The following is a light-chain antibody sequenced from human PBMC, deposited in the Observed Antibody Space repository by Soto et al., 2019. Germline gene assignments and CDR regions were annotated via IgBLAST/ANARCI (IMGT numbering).Light chain of an antibody. CDR1: QSINSW. CDR2: KAS. Sequence: IQMTQSPSTLSASVGDRVTIICRASQSINSWLAWYQQRPGRAPKLLIYKASTLESGVPSRFSGSGSGTVFTLTISSLQPDDFATYYCQQYDSYPRDFGPGTTVKIK. J-gene: IGKJ3*01. V-gene: IGKV1-5*03. CDR3: QQYDSYPRD.